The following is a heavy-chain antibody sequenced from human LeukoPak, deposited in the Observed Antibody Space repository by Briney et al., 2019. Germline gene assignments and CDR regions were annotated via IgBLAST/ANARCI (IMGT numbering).Heavy chain of an antibody. V-gene: IGHV4-61*02. Sequence: SETLSLTCTVSGNSISSGDNYWSGIRQPAGKGLEWSGRIYTSGSTNYTPPLKRRVTTSGDTSNNQSPLRLSSVTAADTAMYYSVKSGGYGLIDYWGQGTLVTVSS. CDR1: GNSISSGDNY. CDR2: IYTSGST. CDR3: VKSGGYGLIDY. D-gene: IGHD1-26*01. J-gene: IGHJ4*02.